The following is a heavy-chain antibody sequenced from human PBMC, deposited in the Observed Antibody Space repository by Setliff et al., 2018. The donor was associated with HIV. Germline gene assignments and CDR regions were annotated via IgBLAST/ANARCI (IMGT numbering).Heavy chain of an antibody. D-gene: IGHD1-26*01. J-gene: IGHJ5*02. CDR1: GYKFTGHH. CDR2: INPNSGGT. CDR3: ARGGWDRWWFDP. Sequence: ASVKVSCKASGYKFTGHHIQWMRQAPGQGLEWMGWINPNSGGTNYAQKFQGRVTMTRDTSISTAYMELSRLRSDDTAVYYCARGGWDRWWFDPWGQGTLVTVSS. V-gene: IGHV1-2*02.